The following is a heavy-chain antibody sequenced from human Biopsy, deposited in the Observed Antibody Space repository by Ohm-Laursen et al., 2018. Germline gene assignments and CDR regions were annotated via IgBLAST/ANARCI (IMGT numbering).Heavy chain of an antibody. V-gene: IGHV3-23*01. CDR2: TFESGDTT. CDR1: GFTFSRYG. J-gene: IGHJ5*02. CDR3: ARHRGGMPSSGNWFDH. D-gene: IGHD2-2*01. Sequence: SLRLSCAASGFTFSRYGMSWVRQAPGKGLEWVSVTFESGDTTHYGDSVKGRFSVSRDNSKSTLYLQMNSLRAEDTAVYYCARHRGGMPSSGNWFDHWGQGTLVTVSS.